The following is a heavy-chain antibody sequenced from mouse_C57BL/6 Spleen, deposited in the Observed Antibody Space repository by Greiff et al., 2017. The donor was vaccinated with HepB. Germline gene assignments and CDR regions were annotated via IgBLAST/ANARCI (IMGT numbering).Heavy chain of an antibody. CDR2: INPSTGGT. D-gene: IGHD6-1*01. J-gene: IGHJ3*01. CDR3: ARSKTSPY. V-gene: IGHV1-42*01. CDR1: GYSFTGYY. Sequence: EVQLQQSGPELVKPGASVKISCKASGYSFTGYYMNWVKQSPEKSLEWIGEINPSTGGTTYNQKFKAKATLTVDKSSSTAYMQLKSLTAEDSAVYYCARSKTSPYWGQGTLVTVSA.